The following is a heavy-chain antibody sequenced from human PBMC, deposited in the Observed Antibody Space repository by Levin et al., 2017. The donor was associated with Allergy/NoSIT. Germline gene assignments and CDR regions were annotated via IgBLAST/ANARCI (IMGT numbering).Heavy chain of an antibody. J-gene: IGHJ3*02. CDR2: IFNSGKT. CDR1: ADSLTIYY. D-gene: IGHD3-10*01. Sequence: PSETLSLTCTVSADSLTIYYWSWIRQPPGQGLEWIGNIFNSGKTNYNPSLKSRVTISLDTSKVQYSLKLTSVTAADTAIYYCARGFDGENAFDTWGQGTMVTVSS. CDR3: ARGFDGENAFDT. V-gene: IGHV4-59*01.